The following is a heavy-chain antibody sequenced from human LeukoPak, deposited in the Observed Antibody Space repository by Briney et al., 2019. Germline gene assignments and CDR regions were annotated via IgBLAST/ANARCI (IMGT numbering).Heavy chain of an antibody. J-gene: IGHJ4*02. D-gene: IGHD2-15*01. V-gene: IGHV4-38-2*02. CDR2: TYHSGST. Sequence: PSETLSLTCTVSGYSISSGYYWGWIRQPPGKGLEWIGSTYHSGSTYYNPSLKSRVTISVDTSKNQFSLKLSSVTAADTAVYYCARGYCSGGSCYSDYWGQGTLVTVSS. CDR3: ARGYCSGGSCYSDY. CDR1: GYSISSGYY.